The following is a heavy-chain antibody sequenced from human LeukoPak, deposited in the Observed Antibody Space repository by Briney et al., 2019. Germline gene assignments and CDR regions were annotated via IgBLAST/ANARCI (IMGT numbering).Heavy chain of an antibody. D-gene: IGHD1-26*01. CDR1: GGSISSGGYS. CDR3: ARGRNRWELHY. Sequence: SETLSLTCAVSGGSISSGGYSWSWIRQPPGKGLEWIGYIYHSGSTYYNPSLKSRVTISVDRSKNQFSLKLSSVTAADTAVYYCARGRNRWELHYWGQGTLVTVSS. CDR2: IYHSGST. J-gene: IGHJ4*02. V-gene: IGHV4-30-2*01.